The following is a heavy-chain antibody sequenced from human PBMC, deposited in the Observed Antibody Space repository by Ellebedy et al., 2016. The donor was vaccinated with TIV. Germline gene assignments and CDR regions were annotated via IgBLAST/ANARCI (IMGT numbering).Heavy chain of an antibody. J-gene: IGHJ4*02. V-gene: IGHV1-69*13. D-gene: IGHD6-13*01. CDR2: IIPIFGTA. CDR3: AREDGIAAAGTIGY. CDR1: GGTFSSYA. Sequence: ASVKVSCKASGGTFSSYAISWVRQAPGQGLEWMGGIIPIFGTANYAQKFQGRVTITADESTSTAYMELSSLRSEDTAVYYCAREDGIAAAGTIGYWGQGTLVTVSS.